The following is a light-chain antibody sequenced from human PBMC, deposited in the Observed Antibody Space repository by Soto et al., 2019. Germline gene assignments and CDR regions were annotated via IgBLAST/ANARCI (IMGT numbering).Light chain of an antibody. CDR1: QGISSY. J-gene: IGKJ5*01. CDR2: DAS. V-gene: IGKV1-9*01. Sequence: IQLTQSPSFLSASVGDRDRITCRASQGISSYIAWYQQKPGKAPTLLIYDASTLQSGVPSRFSGSGSGTDFTLTISSLQPEDFATYYCQQSYSTLGTFGQGTVVEIK. CDR3: QQSYSTLGT.